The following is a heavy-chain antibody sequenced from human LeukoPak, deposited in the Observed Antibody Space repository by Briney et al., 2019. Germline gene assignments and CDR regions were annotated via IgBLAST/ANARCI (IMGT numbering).Heavy chain of an antibody. V-gene: IGHV3-7*01. CDR2: MNQDGSEK. Sequence: GGSLRLSCAASGFTFSDSWTSWVRQAPGKGLESVANMNQDGSEKDYVDSVKGRFTISRDNARNSLYLQMGSLRAEDTAVYYCATYTHWVAGDVWGQGTTVTVSS. D-gene: IGHD3-16*01. J-gene: IGHJ6*02. CDR3: ATYTHWVAGDV. CDR1: GFTFSDSW.